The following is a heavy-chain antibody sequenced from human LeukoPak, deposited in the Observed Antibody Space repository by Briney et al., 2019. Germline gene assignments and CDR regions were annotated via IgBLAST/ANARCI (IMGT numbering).Heavy chain of an antibody. CDR1: GFTSSTYA. D-gene: IGHD1-26*01. J-gene: IGHJ4*02. Sequence: GGSLRLSCAASGFTSSTYAMSWVRQAPGKGLEWVSAISGSGEDTYYAASVKGRFTISRDRSKTMLYLQVNRLRAEDTAVYYCARERWNWGLLGNFFDYWGQGTLVTVSS. V-gene: IGHV3-23*01. CDR2: ISGSGEDT. CDR3: ARERWNWGLLGNFFDY.